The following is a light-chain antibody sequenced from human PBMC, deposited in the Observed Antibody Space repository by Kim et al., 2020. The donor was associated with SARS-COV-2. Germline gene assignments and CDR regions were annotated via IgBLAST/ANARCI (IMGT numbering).Light chain of an antibody. V-gene: IGLV3-1*01. CDR2: QDN. Sequence: VPPGQTASITCSGDKLGDKYVCWYQQKPAQSPVLVIYQDNKRPLGIPERFSGSNSGNTATLTISETQALDEADYYCQAWATDTAMFGGGTKLTVL. J-gene: IGLJ3*02. CDR1: KLGDKY. CDR3: QAWATDTAM.